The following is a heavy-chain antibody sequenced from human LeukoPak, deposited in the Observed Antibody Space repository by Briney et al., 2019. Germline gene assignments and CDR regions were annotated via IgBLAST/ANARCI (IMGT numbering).Heavy chain of an antibody. CDR3: ARSQGNEGMGY. CDR2: IYHSGRT. CDR1: GYSISSGYC. J-gene: IGHJ4*02. D-gene: IGHD1-1*01. V-gene: IGHV4-38-2*01. Sequence: SETLSLTCVVSGYSISSGYCWGWIRQPPGKGLEWIGSIYHSGRTYYNPSLMGRVTLSVDTSKNQFSLRLSSVTAADTAVYYCARSQGNEGMGYWGQGTLVTVSS.